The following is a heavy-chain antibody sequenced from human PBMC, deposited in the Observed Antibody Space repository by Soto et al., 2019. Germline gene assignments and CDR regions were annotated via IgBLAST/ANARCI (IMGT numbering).Heavy chain of an antibody. D-gene: IGHD3-10*01. CDR3: AKDRTRRPPREYLFDS. CDR2: ISGSGGGT. Sequence: GGSLRLSCAASGFIFSDYGMTWVRQAPGKGLEWVSSISGSGGGTYYADSVKGRFTISRDNSKNTLYLQMNSLRDGDTAVYFCAKDRTRRPPREYLFDSWGQGTLVTVSS. J-gene: IGHJ4*02. V-gene: IGHV3-23*01. CDR1: GFIFSDYG.